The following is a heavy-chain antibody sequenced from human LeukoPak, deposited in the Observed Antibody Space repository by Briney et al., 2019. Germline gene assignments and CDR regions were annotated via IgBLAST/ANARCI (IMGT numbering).Heavy chain of an antibody. CDR1: GYSISSSYY. J-gene: IGHJ4*02. Sequence: SETLSLTCTVSGYSISSSYYWSWIRQPPGKGLEWIGYIYYSGSTNYNPSLKSRVTISVDTSKNQFSLKLSSVTAADTAVYYCARAARGSYYDYYFDYWGQGTLVTVSS. D-gene: IGHD1-26*01. CDR3: ARAARGSYYDYYFDY. V-gene: IGHV4-61*01. CDR2: IYYSGST.